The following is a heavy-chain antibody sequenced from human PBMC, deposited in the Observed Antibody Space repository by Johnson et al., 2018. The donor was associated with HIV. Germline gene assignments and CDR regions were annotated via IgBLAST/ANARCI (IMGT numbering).Heavy chain of an antibody. CDR2: ISYDGSNK. CDR1: GFTFSSYG. Sequence: QVQLVESGGGLVQPGRSLRLSCAASGFTFSSYGMHWVRQAPGKGLEWLAVISYDGSNKYYADSVKGRFTISRDNAKNSLYLQMNSLRAEDTAVYYCARAFGSAFDIWGQGTMVTVSS. D-gene: IGHD1-14*01. CDR3: ARAFGSAFDI. V-gene: IGHV3-30*03. J-gene: IGHJ3*02.